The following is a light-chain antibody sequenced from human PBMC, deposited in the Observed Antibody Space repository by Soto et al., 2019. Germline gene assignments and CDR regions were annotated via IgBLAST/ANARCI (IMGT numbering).Light chain of an antibody. V-gene: IGKV1-5*01. CDR3: QQYNSSSWT. CDR2: DAS. Sequence: DIQMTQSPSTLSASVGDRVTITCRASQSISIWLARYQQKPGKAPKFLIYDASSLESGVPSRFSGSGSGTEFTLTISSLQPDDFATYYCQQYNSSSWTFGQGTKVDIK. CDR1: QSISIW. J-gene: IGKJ1*01.